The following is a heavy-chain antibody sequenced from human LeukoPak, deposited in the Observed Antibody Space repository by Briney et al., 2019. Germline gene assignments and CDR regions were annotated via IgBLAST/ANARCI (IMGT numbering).Heavy chain of an antibody. CDR1: GASISSFF. Sequence: PSETLSLTCAVSGASISSFFCNWVRQPPGKGLEWIGYIFKSENTNYNPSLKSRVTISGDTSKNEFSLKLTSVTAADTAEYYCVIGEGCQPDYWGQGTLVTVSS. V-gene: IGHV4-59*01. CDR2: IFKSENT. CDR3: VIGEGCQPDY. J-gene: IGHJ4*01. D-gene: IGHD2-15*01.